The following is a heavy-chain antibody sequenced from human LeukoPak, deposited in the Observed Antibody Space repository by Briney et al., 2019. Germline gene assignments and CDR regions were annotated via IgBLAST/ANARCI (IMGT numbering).Heavy chain of an antibody. D-gene: IGHD5-18*01. J-gene: IGHJ4*02. CDR3: TTDHQSWIQLWLRY. Sequence: GGSLRLSCAASGLTFSNAWMSWVRQAPGKGLEWVGRIKSKTDGGTTDYAAPVKGRFTISRDDSKNTLYLQMNSLKTEDTAVYYCTTDHQSWIQLWLRYWGQGTLVTVSS. V-gene: IGHV3-15*01. CDR2: IKSKTDGGTT. CDR1: GLTFSNAW.